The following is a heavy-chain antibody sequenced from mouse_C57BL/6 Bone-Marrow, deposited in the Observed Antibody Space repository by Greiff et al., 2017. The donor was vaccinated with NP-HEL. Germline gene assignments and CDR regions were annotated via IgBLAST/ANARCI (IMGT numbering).Heavy chain of an antibody. J-gene: IGHJ2*01. D-gene: IGHD2-3*01. CDR2: IYPGDGDT. V-gene: IGHV1-82*01. Sequence: QVQLKESGPELVKPGASVKISCKASGYAFSSSWMNWVKQRPGKGLEWIGRIYPGDGDTNYNGKFKGKATLTAYKSSSTAYMQLSSLTSEDSAVYFCARGGLLRDYWGQGTTLTVSS. CDR1: GYAFSSSW. CDR3: ARGGLLRDY.